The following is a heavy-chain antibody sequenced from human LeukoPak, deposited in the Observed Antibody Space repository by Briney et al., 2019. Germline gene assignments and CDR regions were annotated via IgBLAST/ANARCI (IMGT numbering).Heavy chain of an antibody. J-gene: IGHJ5*02. V-gene: IGHV1-69*13. Sequence: EASVKVSCKASGGTFSSYGFTWVRQAPGQGLEWMGGIIPIFGTAKYAQKFQGRVTITADESTSTAYMELSSLRSEDTAVYYCARDGRGSRSSWFDPWGQGTLVIVSS. CDR1: GGTFSSYG. CDR3: ARDGRGSRSSWFDP. CDR2: IIPIFGTA. D-gene: IGHD3-10*01.